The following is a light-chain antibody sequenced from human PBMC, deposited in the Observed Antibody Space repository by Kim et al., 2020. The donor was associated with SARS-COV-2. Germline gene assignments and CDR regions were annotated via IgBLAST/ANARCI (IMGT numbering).Light chain of an antibody. CDR3: QVWDSSSDHPNWV. J-gene: IGLJ3*02. V-gene: IGLV3-21*04. CDR2: YVS. CDR1: NIGSKS. Sequence: SYELTQPPSVSVAPGKTARITCGGNNIGSKSVHWYQQKPGQAPVLVIYYVSDRPSGIPERFSGSNSGNTATLTISRVEAGDEADYYCQVWDSSSDHPNWV.